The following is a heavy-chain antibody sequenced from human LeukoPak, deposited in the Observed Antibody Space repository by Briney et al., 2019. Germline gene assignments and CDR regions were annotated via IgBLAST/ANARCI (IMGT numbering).Heavy chain of an antibody. V-gene: IGHV3-23*01. J-gene: IGHJ4*02. D-gene: IGHD6-19*01. Sequence: QSGGSLRLSCAASGFTFSSYAMSGVRQAPGKGLEWVSPISGSGSSTYYADSVKGRFTISRDNSKNTLYLQMNSLRAEDTAVYYCAKGVAVASPYYFDYWGQGTLVTVSS. CDR1: GFTFSSYA. CDR3: AKGVAVASPYYFDY. CDR2: ISGSGSST.